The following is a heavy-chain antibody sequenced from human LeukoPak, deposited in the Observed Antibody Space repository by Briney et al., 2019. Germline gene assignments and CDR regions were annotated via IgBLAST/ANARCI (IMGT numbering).Heavy chain of an antibody. CDR1: GLILSSYG. CDR3: AKVGSSGYYFFDY. CDR2: ISYDGSNK. D-gene: IGHD3-22*01. V-gene: IGHV3-30*18. J-gene: IGHJ4*02. Sequence: GGSLRLSCAASGLILSSYGMHWVRQAPGKGLEWVAVISYDGSNKYYADSVKGRFTISRDNSKNTLYLQMNSLRAEDTAVYYCAKVGSSGYYFFDYWGQGTLVTVSS.